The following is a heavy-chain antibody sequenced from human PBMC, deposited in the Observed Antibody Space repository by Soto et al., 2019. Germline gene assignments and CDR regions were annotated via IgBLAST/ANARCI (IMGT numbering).Heavy chain of an antibody. Sequence: QVQLVQSGAEVKKPGASVKVSCKASGYSFISYDINWVRQATGQGLEWMGWMNPNSGNTGYAQKFQGRVPMTRNTSISTAYMELSSLRSEDTAVYHCARGREYSRTFAPWGQGTLVTVSS. CDR3: ARGREYSRTFAP. CDR1: GYSFISYD. J-gene: IGHJ5*02. V-gene: IGHV1-8*01. CDR2: MNPNSGNT. D-gene: IGHD6-6*01.